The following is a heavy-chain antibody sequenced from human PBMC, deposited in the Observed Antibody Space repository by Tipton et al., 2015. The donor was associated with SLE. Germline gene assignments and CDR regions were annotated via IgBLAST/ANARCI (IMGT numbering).Heavy chain of an antibody. V-gene: IGHV4-59*08. Sequence: TLSLTCTVSGGSISSHYWSWIRQPPGKGLEWIGYIYYSGSTNYNPSLKSRVTISVDTSKNQFSLKLSSVTAADTAVYYCAGPYSSSWDYWGQGTLATVSS. D-gene: IGHD6-13*01. CDR2: IYYSGST. CDR3: AGPYSSSWDY. CDR1: GGSISSHY. J-gene: IGHJ4*02.